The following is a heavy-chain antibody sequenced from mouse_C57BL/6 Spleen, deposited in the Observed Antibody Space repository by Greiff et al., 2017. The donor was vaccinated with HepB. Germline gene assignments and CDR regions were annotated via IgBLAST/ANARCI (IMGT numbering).Heavy chain of an antibody. CDR3: ARHGTPITTVVARYAMDY. J-gene: IGHJ4*01. Sequence: VQLQESGPGLVAPSQSLSITCTVSGFSLTSYGVHWVRQPPGKGLEWLVVIWSDGSTTYNSALKSRLSISKDNSKSQVFLKMNSLQTDDTAMYYCARHGTPITTVVARYAMDYWGQGTSVTVSS. CDR2: IWSDGST. V-gene: IGHV2-6-1*01. D-gene: IGHD1-1*01. CDR1: GFSLTSYG.